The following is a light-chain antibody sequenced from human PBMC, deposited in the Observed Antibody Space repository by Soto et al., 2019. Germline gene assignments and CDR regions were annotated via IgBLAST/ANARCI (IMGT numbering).Light chain of an antibody. CDR1: QDINTY. CDR2: DAS. V-gene: IGKV3-11*01. J-gene: IGKJ5*01. Sequence: EVVLTTSPATLSLSPGEKATLSCRASQDINTYLGWYQQKPGQPPRLLIYDASNRASGIPARFSGSGSGTDVTLTIYRLEPEDCAVYYCQQSGYSPITCGQGTRLEIK. CDR3: QQSGYSPIT.